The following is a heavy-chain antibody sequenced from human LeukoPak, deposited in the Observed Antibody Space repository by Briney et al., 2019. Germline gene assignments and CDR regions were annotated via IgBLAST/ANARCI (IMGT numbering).Heavy chain of an antibody. CDR1: GFTFSSYS. D-gene: IGHD3-3*01. V-gene: IGHV3-21*01. Sequence: PGGSLRLSCAASGFTFSSYSMTWVRQAPGKGLEWVSSISSSSSYIYYADSVKGRFTISRDNAKNSLYLQMNSLRAEDTAVYYCARDGFDFWSGFGGYWGQGTLVTVSS. J-gene: IGHJ4*02. CDR3: ARDGFDFWSGFGGY. CDR2: ISSSSSYI.